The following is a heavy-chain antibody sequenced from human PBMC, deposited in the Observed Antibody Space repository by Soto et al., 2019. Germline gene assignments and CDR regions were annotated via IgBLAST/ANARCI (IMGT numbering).Heavy chain of an antibody. Sequence: RWLRRPGSAYGCAFERYTLNWVRQAPGKGLERLSSLSSHSTHIYDAASVGGRFTIARDNAKMSLFLHMNSLRAEDTAVYYCAGQRERFGDFDPTLYGLEVWGQGTKVTVYS. D-gene: IGHD3-10*01. V-gene: IGHV3-21*01. J-gene: IGHJ6*02. CDR1: GCAFERYT. CDR2: LSSHSTHI. CDR3: AGQRERFGDFDPTLYGLEV.